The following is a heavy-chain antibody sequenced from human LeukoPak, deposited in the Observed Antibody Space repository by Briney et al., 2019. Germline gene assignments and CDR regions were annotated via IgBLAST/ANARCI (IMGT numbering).Heavy chain of an antibody. CDR1: GFTFTNYW. V-gene: IGHV5-51*01. CDR2: IYPGDSDT. CDR3: ARRAYSSSWYFDY. Sequence: GESLKISCKTSGFTFTNYWIGWVRQMPGKGLEWMGIIYPGDSDTRYSPSFQGQVTISADKSIRTAYLQWSSLKASDTAMYYCARRAYSSSWYFDYWGQGTPVTVSS. J-gene: IGHJ4*02. D-gene: IGHD6-13*01.